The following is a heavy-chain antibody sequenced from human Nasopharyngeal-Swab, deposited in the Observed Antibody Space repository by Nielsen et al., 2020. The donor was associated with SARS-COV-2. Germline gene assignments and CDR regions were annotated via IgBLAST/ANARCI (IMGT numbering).Heavy chain of an antibody. J-gene: IGHJ4*02. CDR1: GGSFSGYY. V-gene: IGHV4-34*01. CDR3: ARGFDY. CDR2: INHSGST. Sequence: SETLSLTCAVYGGSFSGYYWSWIRQPPGKGLEWIGEINHSGSTNYNPSLKSRIAISVDTSKNHFSLRLSSVTAADTAVYYCARGFDYWGQGTLVTVSS.